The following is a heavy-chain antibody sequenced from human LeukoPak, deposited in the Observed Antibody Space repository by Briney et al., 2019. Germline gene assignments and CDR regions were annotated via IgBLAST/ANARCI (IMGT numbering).Heavy chain of an antibody. CDR1: GYTFTGYY. J-gene: IGHJ4*02. CDR2: INPNSGGT. CDR3: ARGSKYYYDSSGYYFDY. Sequence: GASVKVSCKASGYTFTGYYMHWVRQAPGQGLEWMGWINPNSGGTNYAQKFQGRVTMTRDTSISTAYMELSRLRSDDTAVYYCARGSKYYYDSSGYYFDYWGQGTLVTVSS. D-gene: IGHD3-22*01. V-gene: IGHV1-2*02.